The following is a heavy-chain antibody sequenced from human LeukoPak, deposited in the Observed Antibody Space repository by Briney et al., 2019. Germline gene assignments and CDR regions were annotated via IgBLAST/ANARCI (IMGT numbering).Heavy chain of an antibody. CDR3: AKDIQWLVPGYFDH. V-gene: IGHV3-23*01. CDR1: GLTFSSYA. Sequence: AGGSLRLSCAASGLTFSSYAMSWVRQAPGKGLEWVSAISASGDNTYYADSVKGRFTIYRDNSKNTLYMQMNSLRAEDTAVYYCAKDIQWLVPGYFDHWGQGTLVTVSS. CDR2: ISASGDNT. J-gene: IGHJ4*02. D-gene: IGHD6-19*01.